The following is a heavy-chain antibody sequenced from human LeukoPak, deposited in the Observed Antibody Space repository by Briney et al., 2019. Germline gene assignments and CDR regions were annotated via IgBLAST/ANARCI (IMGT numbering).Heavy chain of an antibody. CDR3: ARDLTMVRGVIIGTWFDP. CDR1: GFTFSNYW. Sequence: GGSLRLSCAASGFTFSNYWMSWVRQAPGKGLEWVANIKQDGSEKYYVDSVKGRFTISRDNAKNSLYLQINSLRAEDTAAYYCARDLTMVRGVIIGTWFDPWGQGTLVTVSS. J-gene: IGHJ5*02. V-gene: IGHV3-7*01. D-gene: IGHD3-10*01. CDR2: IKQDGSEK.